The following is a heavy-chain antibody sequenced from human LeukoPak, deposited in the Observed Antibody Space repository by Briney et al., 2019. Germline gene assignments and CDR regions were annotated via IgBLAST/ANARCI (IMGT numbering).Heavy chain of an antibody. D-gene: IGHD6-13*01. CDR2: ISSSGSTI. V-gene: IGHV3-11*01. CDR3: AWVRDSRSLTYFYYYMDV. CDR1: GFTFSDFH. J-gene: IGHJ6*03. Sequence: GGSLRLSCAASGFTFSDFHMSWIRQAPGKGLEWISYISSSGSTIYYADSVKGRFTISRDNTKNSLYLQMNSLRAEDTAVYYCAWVRDSRSLTYFYYYMDVWGKGTTVTVSS.